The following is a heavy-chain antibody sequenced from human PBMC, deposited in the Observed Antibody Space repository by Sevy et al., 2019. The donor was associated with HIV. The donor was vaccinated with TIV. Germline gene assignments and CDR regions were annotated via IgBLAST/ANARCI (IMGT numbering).Heavy chain of an antibody. D-gene: IGHD6-6*01. V-gene: IGHV3-23*01. J-gene: IGHJ3*02. CDR2: VSGSGGST. CDR1: GFTFSSYA. CDR3: AKDQGESRVYYPLGAFDI. Sequence: GGSLRLSCAASGFTFSSYAMNWVRQAPGKGLEWVSAVSGSGGSTYYADSVKGRFTISRDNSKSTLYLQMNSLRAEDTALYYCAKDQGESRVYYPLGAFDIWGQGTVVTVSS.